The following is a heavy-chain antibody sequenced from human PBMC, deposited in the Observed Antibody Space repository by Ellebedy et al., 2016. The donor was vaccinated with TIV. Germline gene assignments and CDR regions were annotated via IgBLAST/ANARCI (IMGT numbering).Heavy chain of an antibody. J-gene: IGHJ4*02. Sequence: PGGSLRLSCASPGFPFSSYAMHGVRQAPGKGLEWVSGFRGSGGSTYYADSVKGRFTISRDNSRNTLYLQMNSLRAEDTAVYYCAKGSLWDLLLTCFDYWGQGTLVTVSS. V-gene: IGHV3-23*01. CDR1: GFPFSSYA. CDR2: FRGSGGST. CDR3: AKGSLWDLLLTCFDY. D-gene: IGHD1-26*01.